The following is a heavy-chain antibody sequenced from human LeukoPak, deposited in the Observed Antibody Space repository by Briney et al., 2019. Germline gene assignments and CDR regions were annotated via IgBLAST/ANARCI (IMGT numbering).Heavy chain of an antibody. CDR1: RFTLSNYW. D-gene: IGHD6-19*01. Sequence: GGSLRLSCAASRFTLSNYWMSWVRQAPGKGLEWVANIKQDGSETYYVDSVKGRFTISRDNAKNSLSLQMNSLRAEGTAVYYCARQRGSGCLDYWGQGTLVTVSS. CDR3: ARQRGSGCLDY. V-gene: IGHV3-7*01. J-gene: IGHJ4*02. CDR2: IKQDGSET.